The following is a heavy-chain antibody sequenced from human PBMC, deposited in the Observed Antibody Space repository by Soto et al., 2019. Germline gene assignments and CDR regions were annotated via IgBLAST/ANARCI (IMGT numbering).Heavy chain of an antibody. CDR3: TRGRTVFDY. V-gene: IGHV4-34*01. CDR1: GGSFSDYY. CDR2: IDHSGST. Sequence: QVRLQQWGAGLLKPSETLSLTCAVYGGSFSDYYWSWIRQPPGKGLEWIGEIDHSGSTNYNRSLKSRGTISVDTSKNQFSLKLNSVTAADTAVYSCTRGRTVFDYWGQGILVTVSS. D-gene: IGHD4-17*01. J-gene: IGHJ4*02.